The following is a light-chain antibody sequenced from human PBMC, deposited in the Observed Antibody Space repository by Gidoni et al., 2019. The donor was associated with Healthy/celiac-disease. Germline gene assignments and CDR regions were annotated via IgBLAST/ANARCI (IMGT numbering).Light chain of an antibody. Sequence: SSELTQDPAVSVALGQTVRITCQGDSLRSYYASWYQQQPGKAPILVIYGKNNRPSGIPDRFSGSSSGNTASLTITGAQAEDEADYYCNSRDSSGNHLVFGGGTKLTVL. CDR3: NSRDSSGNHLV. J-gene: IGLJ2*01. V-gene: IGLV3-19*01. CDR1: SLRSYY. CDR2: GKN.